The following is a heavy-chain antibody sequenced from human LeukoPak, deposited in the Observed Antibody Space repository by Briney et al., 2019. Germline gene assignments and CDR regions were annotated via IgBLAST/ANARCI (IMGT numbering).Heavy chain of an antibody. V-gene: IGHV3-21*01. CDR2: ISSSSSYI. J-gene: IGHJ4*02. Sequence: PGGSLRLSCAASGFTFSSYSMNWVRQAPGKGLEWVSSISSSSSYIYYADSVKGRFTISRDNAKNSLYLQMNSLRAEDTAVYYCARVKSSGWYAPLDYWGQGTLVTVSS. CDR1: GFTFSSYS. CDR3: ARVKSSGWYAPLDY. D-gene: IGHD6-19*01.